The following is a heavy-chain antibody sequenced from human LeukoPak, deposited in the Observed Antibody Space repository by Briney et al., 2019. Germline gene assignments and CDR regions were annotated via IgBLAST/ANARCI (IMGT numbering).Heavy chain of an antibody. J-gene: IGHJ5*02. CDR1: GYTLTELS. CDR2: FDPEDGET. CDR3: ATGLGSGSSS. D-gene: IGHD3-10*01. Sequence: ASVKVSCKVSGYTLTELSMHWVRQAPGKGLEWMGGFDPEDGETIYAQKFQGRVTVTEDTSTDTAYMELSSLRSEDTAVYYCATGLGSGSSSWGQGTLVTVSS. V-gene: IGHV1-24*01.